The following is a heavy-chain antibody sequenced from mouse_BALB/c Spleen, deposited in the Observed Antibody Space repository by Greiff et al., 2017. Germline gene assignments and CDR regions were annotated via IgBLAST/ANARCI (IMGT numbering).Heavy chain of an antibody. V-gene: IGHV5-6*01. Sequence: EVHLVESGGDLVKPGGSLKLSCAASGFTFSSYGMSWVRQTPDKRLEWVATISSGGSYTYYPDSVKGRFTISRDNAKNTLYLQMSSLKSEDTAMYYCARHGGYDLDYWGQGTTLTVSS. D-gene: IGHD2-2*01. CDR3: ARHGGYDLDY. CDR1: GFTFSSYG. J-gene: IGHJ2*01. CDR2: ISSGGSYT.